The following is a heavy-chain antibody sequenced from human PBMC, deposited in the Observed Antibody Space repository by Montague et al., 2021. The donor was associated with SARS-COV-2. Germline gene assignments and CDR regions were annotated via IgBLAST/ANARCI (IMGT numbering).Heavy chain of an antibody. J-gene: IGHJ5*01. Sequence: SLRLSCAASGFTFGHYSMSWVRQAPGKGPEWVASIRQDRNWIYYXXSLKGRFTISRNNARNSLYLQMSSLRADDTAIYYCAREPGIPSAGTEGDFDSWGQGIMVTVSS. D-gene: IGHD6-13*01. CDR2: IRQDRNWI. CDR3: AREPGIPSAGTEGDFDS. CDR1: GFTFGHYS. V-gene: IGHV3-7*01.